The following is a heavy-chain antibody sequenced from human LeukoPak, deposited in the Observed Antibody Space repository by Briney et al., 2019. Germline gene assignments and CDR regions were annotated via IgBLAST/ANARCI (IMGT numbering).Heavy chain of an antibody. Sequence: PGGSLRLSCAASGFTFSSYGMHWVRQAPGKGLEWVAVIWYDGSNKYYADSVKGRFTISRDNSKNTLYLQMNSLRAEDTAVYYCARDGGDPPFDCWGQGTLVTVSS. J-gene: IGHJ4*02. V-gene: IGHV3-33*01. D-gene: IGHD2-21*02. CDR3: ARDGGDPPFDC. CDR1: GFTFSSYG. CDR2: IWYDGSNK.